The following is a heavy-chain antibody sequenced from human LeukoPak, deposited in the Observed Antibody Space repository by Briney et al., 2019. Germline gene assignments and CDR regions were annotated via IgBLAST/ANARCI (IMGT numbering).Heavy chain of an antibody. V-gene: IGHV1-2*02. D-gene: IGHD2-2*01. CDR1: GYTFTGYY. CDR3: ARDCSSTSCYYYVDV. CDR2: INPNSGGT. Sequence: GASVKVSCKASGYTFTGYYMHWVRQAPGQGLEWMGWINPNSGGTNYAQKFQGRVTMTRDTSISTAYMELSRLRSDDTAVYYCARDCSSTSCYYYVDVWGKGTTVTVSS. J-gene: IGHJ6*03.